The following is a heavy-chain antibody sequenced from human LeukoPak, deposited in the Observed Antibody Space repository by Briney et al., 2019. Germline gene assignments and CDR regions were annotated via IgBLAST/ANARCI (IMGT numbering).Heavy chain of an antibody. D-gene: IGHD5-18*01. V-gene: IGHV3-23*01. Sequence: GGSLRLSCAASGFTFSSQAVSWVGQAPGKGLEWVSGISGSGGSTYYADSVKGRFTISRDNSNNTLYLQMNSLGAEDTAVYYCAKDGGYIWNVRGGFFDYWGQGTLVTVSS. CDR2: ISGSGGST. CDR1: GFTFSSQA. J-gene: IGHJ4*02. CDR3: AKDGGYIWNVRGGFFDY.